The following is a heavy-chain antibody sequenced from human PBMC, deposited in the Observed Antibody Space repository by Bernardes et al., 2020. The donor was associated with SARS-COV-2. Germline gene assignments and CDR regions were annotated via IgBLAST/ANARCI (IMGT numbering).Heavy chain of an antibody. CDR2: ISSNGVNT. CDR1: GFTFSYYA. Sequence: GGSLRLSCAASGFTFSYYAIHWVRQAPGKGLECVSSISSNGVNTNYANSVKGRFTISRDNSKNTVYLQMGSLRAEDTAVYYCARDVGGTDWRFGFDVWGPGTTVHVSS. CDR3: ARDVGGTDWRFGFDV. J-gene: IGHJ3*01. D-gene: IGHD3-9*01. V-gene: IGHV3-64*01.